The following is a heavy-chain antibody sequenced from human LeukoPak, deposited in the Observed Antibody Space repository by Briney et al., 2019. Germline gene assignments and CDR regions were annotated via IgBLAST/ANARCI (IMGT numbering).Heavy chain of an antibody. CDR1: GFTFSSYA. J-gene: IGHJ4*02. D-gene: IGHD2/OR15-2a*01. Sequence: PGGSLRLSCAASGFTFSSYAMYWVRQALGKGLEWVSTFSGSGGNTYYADSVKGRFTISRDNSQNTLYLQMNSLRAEDTAVYYCTKVRSNNAAYFDYWGQGALVTVSS. V-gene: IGHV3-23*01. CDR3: TKVRSNNAAYFDY. CDR2: FSGSGGNT.